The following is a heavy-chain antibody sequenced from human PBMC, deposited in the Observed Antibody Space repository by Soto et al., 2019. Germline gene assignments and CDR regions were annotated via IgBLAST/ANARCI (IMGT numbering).Heavy chain of an antibody. CDR2: VSFDGSIK. CDR3: ARDRSSIFWGLLPKLDSIDI. J-gene: IGHJ3*02. CDR1: GFTFSNYA. Sequence: QVQLVESGGGVVQPGMSLRLSCAASGFTFSNYATHWVRQAPGKGLEWVAVVSFDGSIKYYTDSVKGRFTISRDNSKNTLYLQMNSLRAEDTAVYYCARDRSSIFWGLLPKLDSIDIWGQGTMVTVSS. V-gene: IGHV3-30-3*01. D-gene: IGHD3-16*01.